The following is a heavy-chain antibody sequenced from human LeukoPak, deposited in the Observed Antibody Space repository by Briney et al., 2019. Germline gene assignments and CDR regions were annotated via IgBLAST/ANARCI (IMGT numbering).Heavy chain of an antibody. CDR2: IYSGGST. CDR1: GFTFSSYW. J-gene: IGHJ4*02. CDR3: ATSRDFYDTSGYYPYYFDC. D-gene: IGHD3-22*01. Sequence: PGGSLRLSCAASGFTFSSYWMSWVRQAPGKGLEWVSVIYSGGSTYYADSVKGRFTISRDNSKNTLYLQMNSLRTEDTAVYYCATSRDFYDTSGYYPYYFDCWGQGTLVTVSS. V-gene: IGHV3-66*01.